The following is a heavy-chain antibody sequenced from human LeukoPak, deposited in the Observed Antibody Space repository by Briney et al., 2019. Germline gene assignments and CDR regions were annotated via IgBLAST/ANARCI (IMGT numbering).Heavy chain of an antibody. D-gene: IGHD2-8*01. Sequence: ASVKVSCKASGYTFTSYGISWVRQAPGQGLEWMGWISAYNGHTNYAQELQGRVTMTTDTSTSTAYMELRSLRSDDTAVYYCAGSLGYCTSNVCYLKYWGQGTLVTVSS. CDR1: GYTFTSYG. J-gene: IGHJ4*02. CDR3: AGSLGYCTSNVCYLKY. V-gene: IGHV1-18*01. CDR2: ISAYNGHT.